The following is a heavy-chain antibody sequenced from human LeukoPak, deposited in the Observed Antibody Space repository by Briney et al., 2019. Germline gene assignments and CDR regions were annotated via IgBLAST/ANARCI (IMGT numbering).Heavy chain of an antibody. CDR1: GFTFSSYS. V-gene: IGHV3-48*01. D-gene: IGHD6-6*01. Sequence: GGSLRLSCAASGFTFSSYSMNWVRQAPGKGLEWVSYISSSSTIYYADSVKGRFTISRDNAKNSLYLQMNSLRAEDTAVYYCARESSSSGDFDYWGQGTLVTVSS. CDR2: ISSSSTI. CDR3: ARESSSSGDFDY. J-gene: IGHJ4*02.